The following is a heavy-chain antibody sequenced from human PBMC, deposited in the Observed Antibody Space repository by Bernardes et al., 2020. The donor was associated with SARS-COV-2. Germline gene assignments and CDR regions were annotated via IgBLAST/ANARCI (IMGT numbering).Heavy chain of an antibody. D-gene: IGHD5-18*01. J-gene: IGHJ4*02. Sequence: GGSLRLSCAASGFTFSNYWMTWVRQAPGKGLEWVANIKQDGSVKSYVDSLKGRFTISRDNARNSLFLQMNSLRAEDTAVYYCARAGGDTALYYWGQGTLGTVSS. V-gene: IGHV3-7*01. CDR1: GFTFSNYW. CDR3: ARAGGDTALYY. CDR2: IKQDGSVK.